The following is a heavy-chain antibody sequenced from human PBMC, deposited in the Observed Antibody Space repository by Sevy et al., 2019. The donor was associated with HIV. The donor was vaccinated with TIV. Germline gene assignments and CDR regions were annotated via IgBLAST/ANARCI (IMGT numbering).Heavy chain of an antibody. D-gene: IGHD1-7*01. CDR1: GFSFSGYN. Sequence: GGSLRLSCAASGFSFSGYNMNWVRQAPGKGLEWVSYLSSSTSTIHYADSVMGRLTISRDNAKNSLFLQMNSLRDEDTAVYYCARDSSWNYDSYFYGMDVWGQGTTVTVSS. J-gene: IGHJ6*02. V-gene: IGHV3-48*02. CDR3: ARDSSWNYDSYFYGMDV. CDR2: LSSSTSTI.